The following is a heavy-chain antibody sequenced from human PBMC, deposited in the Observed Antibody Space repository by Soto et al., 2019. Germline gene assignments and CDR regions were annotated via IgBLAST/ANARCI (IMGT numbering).Heavy chain of an antibody. V-gene: IGHV4-39*01. D-gene: IGHD3-22*01. J-gene: IGHJ5*02. Sequence: HLQLQESGPGLVKPSETLSLTCTVSGDSISNSNYYWGWIRQPPGKGLEWIANIYYSGITHYNPSLKSRVAISVDTSKNQFSLKLSSVTAADTAIYYCARSNSGYYKWFDPWGQGTLVTVSS. CDR2: IYYSGIT. CDR1: GDSISNSNYY. CDR3: ARSNSGYYKWFDP.